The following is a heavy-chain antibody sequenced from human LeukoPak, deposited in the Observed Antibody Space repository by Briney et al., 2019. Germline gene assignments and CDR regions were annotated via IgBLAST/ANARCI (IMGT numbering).Heavy chain of an antibody. J-gene: IGHJ4*02. D-gene: IGHD3-22*01. CDR3: ARNKMYYYDTSGFYFFDS. CDR2: ITSSSTYI. Sequence: TGGSLRLSCSASGFTFSTYSMNWVRQAPGKGLEWVSAITSSSTYIYYADSVRGRFAISRDNSKNSLYLQMNSVTVEDTAVYYCARNKMYYYDTSGFYFFDSWGQGTLVTVSS. V-gene: IGHV3-21*01. CDR1: GFTFSTYS.